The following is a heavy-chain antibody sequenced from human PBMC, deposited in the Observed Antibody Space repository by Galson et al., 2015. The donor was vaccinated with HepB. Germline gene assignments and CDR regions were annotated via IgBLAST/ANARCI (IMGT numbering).Heavy chain of an antibody. Sequence: SLRLSCAGSGFRFHYYALHWVRQAPGKGLEFVSGISHNGGATKFADSVRDRFTISRDNSKNTMYLQMNSLRTEDTAVYYCVKEDILTGYSVGSSHFWGRGTMVTVSS. CDR2: ISHNGGAT. V-gene: IGHV3-64D*06. CDR3: VKEDILTGYSVGSSHF. CDR1: GFRFHYYA. D-gene: IGHD3-9*01. J-gene: IGHJ3*01.